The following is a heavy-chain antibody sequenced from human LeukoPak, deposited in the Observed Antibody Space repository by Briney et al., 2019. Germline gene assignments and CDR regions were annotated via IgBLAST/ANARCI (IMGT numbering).Heavy chain of an antibody. CDR2: FDTEDGET. Sequence: APVTVSFKVSGYTLTELSMHWVRQAPGKGLEWMGGFDTEDGETIYAQKFQGRVTMTEDTSTDTAYMELSSLRSEDTAVYYCATLGYGDSSDYWGQGTLVTVSS. J-gene: IGHJ4*02. D-gene: IGHD4-17*01. CDR1: GYTLTELS. V-gene: IGHV1-24*01. CDR3: ATLGYGDSSDY.